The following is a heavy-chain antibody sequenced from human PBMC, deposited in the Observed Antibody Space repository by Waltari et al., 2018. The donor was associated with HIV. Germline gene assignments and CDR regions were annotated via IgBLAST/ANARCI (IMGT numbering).Heavy chain of an antibody. D-gene: IGHD4-17*01. CDR2: ISRSSSYI. V-gene: IGHV3-21*01. CDR3: ARGAYGDQRGFVFDY. CDR1: GFTFSSYS. Sequence: EVQLVESGGGLVKPGGSLRLSCAASGFTFSSYSMNWVRQAPGKGLEWVSSISRSSSYIYYADSVKGRFTSSRDNAKNSLYLQMNSLRAEDTAVYYCARGAYGDQRGFVFDYWGQGTLVTVSS. J-gene: IGHJ4*02.